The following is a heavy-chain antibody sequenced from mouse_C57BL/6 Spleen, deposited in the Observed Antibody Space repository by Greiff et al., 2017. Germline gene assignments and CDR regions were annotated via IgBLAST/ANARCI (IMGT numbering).Heavy chain of an antibody. CDR2: IYPSDSET. D-gene: IGHD1-1*01. V-gene: IGHV1-61*01. CDR1: GYTFTSYW. Sequence: QVQLQQPGAELVRPGSSVKLSCKASGYTFTSYWMDWVKQRPGQGLEWIGNIYPSDSETHYNQKFKDKATLTVDKSSSTAYMQLSSLTSEDSAVYDCARRSSSYWYFDVWGTGTTVTVSS. CDR3: ARRSSSYWYFDV. J-gene: IGHJ1*03.